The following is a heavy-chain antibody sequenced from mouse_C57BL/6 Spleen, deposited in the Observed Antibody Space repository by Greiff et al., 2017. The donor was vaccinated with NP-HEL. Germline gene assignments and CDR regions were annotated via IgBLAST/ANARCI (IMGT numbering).Heavy chain of an antibody. V-gene: IGHV5-4*01. J-gene: IGHJ3*01. CDR3: ARVELWAY. CDR2: ISDGGSYT. Sequence: EVQLVESGGGLVKPGGSLKLSCAASGFTFSSYAMSWVRQTPEKRLEWVATISDGGSYTYYPDNVKGRFTISRDNAKNNLYLQMSHLKSEDTAMYYCARVELWAYWGQGTLVTVSA. D-gene: IGHD1-1*02. CDR1: GFTFSSYA.